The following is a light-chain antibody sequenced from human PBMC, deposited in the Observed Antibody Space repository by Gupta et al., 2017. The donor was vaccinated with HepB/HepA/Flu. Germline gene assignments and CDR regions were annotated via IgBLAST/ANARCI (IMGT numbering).Light chain of an antibody. Sequence: QSLLTQPPSASGTPGQRVTISCSGSSSNIGSNYLYWYQPRPGPAPKLLIYRNKQRPSRVPDRFSGSKSGTSASLAISGLRYEDEADYYCAAWDDSLSGVFGGGTKLTVL. CDR1: SSNIGSNY. V-gene: IGLV1-47*01. CDR3: AAWDDSLSGV. CDR2: RNK. J-gene: IGLJ2*01.